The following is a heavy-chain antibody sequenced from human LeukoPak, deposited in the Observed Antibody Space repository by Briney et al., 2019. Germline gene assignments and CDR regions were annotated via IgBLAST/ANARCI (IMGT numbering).Heavy chain of an antibody. Sequence: GGSLRLSCAASGFTFSSYSMNWVRQAPGKGLEWVSSISSSSSYIYYADSVKGRFTISRDNAKNSLYLQMNSLRAEDTAVYYCARDQQLVPYYYYGMDVWGQGTTVTVSS. D-gene: IGHD6-13*01. CDR2: ISSSSSYI. J-gene: IGHJ6*02. CDR1: GFTFSSYS. CDR3: ARDQQLVPYYYYGMDV. V-gene: IGHV3-21*01.